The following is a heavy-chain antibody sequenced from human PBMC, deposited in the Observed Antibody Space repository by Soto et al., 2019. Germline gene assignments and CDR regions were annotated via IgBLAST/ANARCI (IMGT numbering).Heavy chain of an antibody. V-gene: IGHV1-2*02. CDR3: ARERFQVISDGMDV. Sequence: ALVKVSFKASGYTFTGYYVHWVREAPGQGLEWMGWINPETGCTSYAQKFQGRVTLSRDTSINTAYLELSSLRFDDAAVYFCARERFQVISDGMDVWVQGTTVTVSS. CDR1: GYTFTGYY. CDR2: INPETGCT. D-gene: IGHD2-21*01. J-gene: IGHJ6*02.